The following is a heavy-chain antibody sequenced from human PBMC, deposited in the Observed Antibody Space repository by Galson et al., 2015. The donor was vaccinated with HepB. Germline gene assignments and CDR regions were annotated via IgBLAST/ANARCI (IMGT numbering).Heavy chain of an antibody. V-gene: IGHV3-23*01. Sequence: SLRLSCAASGFTFNYHAMNWVRQAPGKGLEWVASISGSGSSTYYADSVKGRFTISRDNSPDTVDLQMDSLRVDDTAVYYCAKDYLPYYDRWGSYSDLYYFDYWGQGTLVTVSS. CDR2: ISGSGSST. CDR1: GFTFNYHA. J-gene: IGHJ4*02. CDR3: AKDYLPYYDRWGSYSDLYYFDY. D-gene: IGHD3-22*01.